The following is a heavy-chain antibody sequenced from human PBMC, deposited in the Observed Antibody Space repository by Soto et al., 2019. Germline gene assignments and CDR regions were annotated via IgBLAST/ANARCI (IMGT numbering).Heavy chain of an antibody. CDR3: AKARLTPRTIALYYFDY. CDR2: FSGSGGST. V-gene: IGHV3-23*01. Sequence: QSGGSLRLSCAASGFTVSRYALSLVRPAQSKVLEWVSVFSGSGGSTYYAYSVKCRFTISRDNTKNTLYLQMNSLRAEDMTVYYCAKARLTPRTIALYYFDYWGQGTLVTVSS. CDR1: GFTVSRYA. J-gene: IGHJ4*02. D-gene: IGHD3-3*02.